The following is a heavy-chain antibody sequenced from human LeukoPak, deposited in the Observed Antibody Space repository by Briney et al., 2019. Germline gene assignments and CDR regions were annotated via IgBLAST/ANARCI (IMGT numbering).Heavy chain of an antibody. CDR3: AKEGHDYGDYYYYAMDV. Sequence: PGRSLRLSCAASGFTFSSYGMHWVRQAPGKGLEWVAVISYDGSNKYYADSVKGRFTISRDNSKNTLYLQMNSLRAEDTAVYYCAKEGHDYGDYYYYAMDVWGKGTTATVSS. CDR2: ISYDGSNK. D-gene: IGHD4-17*01. V-gene: IGHV3-30*18. CDR1: GFTFSSYG. J-gene: IGHJ6*04.